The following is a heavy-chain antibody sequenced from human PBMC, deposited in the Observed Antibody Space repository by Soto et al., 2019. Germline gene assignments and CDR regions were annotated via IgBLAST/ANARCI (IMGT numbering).Heavy chain of an antibody. CDR1: GGSISSSSYY. CDR3: ASKNTNDYGDYSNAFDI. D-gene: IGHD4-17*01. J-gene: IGHJ3*02. V-gene: IGHV4-39*01. CDR2: IYYSGST. Sequence: SETLSLTCTVSGGSISSSSYYWGWIRQPPGKGLEWIGSIYYSGSTYYNPSLKSRVTISVDTSKNQFSLKLSSVTAADTAVYYCASKNTNDYGDYSNAFDIWGQGTMVTVSS.